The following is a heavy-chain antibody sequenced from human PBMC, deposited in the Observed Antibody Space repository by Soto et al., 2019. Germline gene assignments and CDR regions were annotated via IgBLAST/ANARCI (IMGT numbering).Heavy chain of an antibody. Sequence: SQTLSLTCAISGDSVSSNSAAWNWIRQSPSRGLGWLGRTYYRSKWYNDYAVSVKSRITINPDTSKNQFSLQLNSVTPEDTAVYYCAREEGDGYNSHYGMDVWGQGTTVTVSS. J-gene: IGHJ6*02. CDR3: AREEGDGYNSHYGMDV. D-gene: IGHD5-12*01. CDR2: TYYRSKWYN. V-gene: IGHV6-1*01. CDR1: GDSVSSNSAA.